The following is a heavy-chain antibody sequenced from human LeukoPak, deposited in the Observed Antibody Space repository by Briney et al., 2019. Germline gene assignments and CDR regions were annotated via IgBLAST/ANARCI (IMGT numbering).Heavy chain of an antibody. D-gene: IGHD4-17*01. CDR1: GGSISSGDYY. J-gene: IGHJ6*02. Sequence: SETLSLTCTVSGGSISSGDYYWSWIRQPPGKGLEWIGYIYYSGSTYYNPSLKSRVTISVDTSKNQFSLKLSSVTAADTAVYYCARAQKPYGDYHYYGMDVWGQGTTVTVSS. V-gene: IGHV4-30-4*01. CDR3: ARAQKPYGDYHYYGMDV. CDR2: IYYSGST.